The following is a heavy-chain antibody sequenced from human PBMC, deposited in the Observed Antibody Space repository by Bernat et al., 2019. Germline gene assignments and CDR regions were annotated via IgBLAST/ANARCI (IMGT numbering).Heavy chain of an antibody. CDR3: ARAPCYYYSLDV. Sequence: QVQLRESGPGLVKPSGTLSLTCAVSGGSISSTNWWSWVRQPPGKGLEWIGEVFHSGSTNYNPSLKSRVTISVDKSKNQIFLELTSVTAADTAIYCCARAPCYYYSLDVWGQGTPVTVSS. J-gene: IGHJ6*02. CDR1: GGSISSTNW. CDR2: VFHSGST. V-gene: IGHV4-4*01.